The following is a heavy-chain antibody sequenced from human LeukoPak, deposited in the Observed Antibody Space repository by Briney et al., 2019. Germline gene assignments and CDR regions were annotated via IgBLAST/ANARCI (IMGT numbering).Heavy chain of an antibody. CDR2: IYETGST. CDR3: ARDRRVTMIGLDAFDI. V-gene: IGHV4-39*07. Sequence: ASETLSLTCSVSGGSLSSSSYYWGWIRQPPGRGLEWIGNIYETGSTNYNPSLKSRVTISVDTSKNQFSLKLSSVTAADTAVYYCARDRRVTMIGLDAFDIWGQGTMVTVSS. J-gene: IGHJ3*02. D-gene: IGHD3-22*01. CDR1: GGSLSSSSYY.